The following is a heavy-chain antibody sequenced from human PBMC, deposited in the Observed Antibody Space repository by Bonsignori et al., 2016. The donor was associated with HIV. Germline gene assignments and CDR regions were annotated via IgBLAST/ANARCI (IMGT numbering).Heavy chain of an antibody. J-gene: IGHJ4*02. D-gene: IGHD5-24*01. Sequence: VRQMPGKGLEWIGEINHSGSTNYNPSLKSRVTISVDTSKNQFSLKLSSVTAADTAVYYCARVPEMATIGHFDYWGQGTLVTVSS. CDR2: INHSGST. V-gene: IGHV4-34*01. CDR3: ARVPEMATIGHFDY.